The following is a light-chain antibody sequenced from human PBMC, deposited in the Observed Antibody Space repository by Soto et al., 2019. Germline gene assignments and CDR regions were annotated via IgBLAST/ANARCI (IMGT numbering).Light chain of an antibody. J-gene: IGKJ5*01. CDR1: QSVSSN. Sequence: EIVFTQSPATLSVSPGEGATLSCRASQSVSSNLAWYQLKPGQAPRLLIYGASTRDTGIPARFSGSSSGTECTLTINRLQAEDCEVYYCQQYYNWPRTFGQGTRLEIK. CDR3: QQYYNWPRT. CDR2: GAS. V-gene: IGKV3-15*01.